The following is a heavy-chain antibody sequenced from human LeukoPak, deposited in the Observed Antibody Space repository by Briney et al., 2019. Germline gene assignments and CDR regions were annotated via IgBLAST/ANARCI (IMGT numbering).Heavy chain of an antibody. J-gene: IGHJ3*02. Sequence: GGSLRLSCAASGFTFSSYAMSWVRQAPGKGLEWVSAISGSGGSTYYADSVKGRFTISRDNSKNTLYLQMNSLRAEDTAIYYCAKGREGYCSSTSCYWGAFDIWGQGTMVTVSS. CDR1: GFTFSSYA. CDR3: AKGREGYCSSTSCYWGAFDI. D-gene: IGHD2-2*01. V-gene: IGHV3-23*01. CDR2: ISGSGGST.